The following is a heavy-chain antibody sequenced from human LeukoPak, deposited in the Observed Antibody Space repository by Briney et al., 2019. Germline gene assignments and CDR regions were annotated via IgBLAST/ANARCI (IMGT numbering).Heavy chain of an antibody. J-gene: IGHJ4*02. CDR3: TKGKGDQGWY. V-gene: IGHV3-49*03. CDR1: GFTFGDYG. CDR2: IRSKAYGGTT. Sequence: PGGSLRLSCTASGFTFGDYGMSWFRQAPGKGLEWVGFIRSKAYGGTTEYAASVKGRFTISRDDAKSIAYLQMNSLKTEDTAIYYCTKGKGDQGWYWGQGTLVTVSS. D-gene: IGHD2-15*01.